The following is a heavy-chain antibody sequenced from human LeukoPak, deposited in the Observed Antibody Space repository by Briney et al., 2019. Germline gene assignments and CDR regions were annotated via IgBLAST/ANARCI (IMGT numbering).Heavy chain of an antibody. CDR1: GFTFSNYN. J-gene: IGHJ5*02. V-gene: IGHV3-21*01. D-gene: IGHD3-10*01. CDR2: ITSSGTYT. CDR3: ARDYMVRGVMPLFDP. Sequence: PGGSLRLSCADSGFTFSNYNMNWVRQAPGKAMEWVSSITSSGTYTFYADSVKGRFTISRDNAKNSLYLQMNSLRAEDTAVYYCARDYMVRGVMPLFDPWGQGTLVTVSS.